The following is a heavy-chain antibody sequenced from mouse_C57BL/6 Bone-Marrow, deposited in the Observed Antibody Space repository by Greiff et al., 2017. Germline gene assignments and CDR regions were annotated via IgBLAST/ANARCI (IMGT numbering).Heavy chain of an antibody. J-gene: IGHJ2*01. Sequence: EVKLLESGGGLVQPGGSLKLSCAASGFTFSDYYMYWVRQTPEKRLEWVAYLSNGGGSTYYPDTLTGRFTITRDNAKNTLYLQMSRLKSEDTDMYYCARQGSDYWGQGTTLTVSS. V-gene: IGHV5-12*01. CDR3: ARQGSDY. CDR1: GFTFSDYY. CDR2: LSNGGGST.